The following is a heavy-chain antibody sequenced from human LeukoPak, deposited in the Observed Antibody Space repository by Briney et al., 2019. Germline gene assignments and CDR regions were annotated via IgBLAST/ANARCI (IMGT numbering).Heavy chain of an antibody. CDR3: ANTPPPVAGRLNWFDP. J-gene: IGHJ5*02. CDR1: GYTFTSYG. CDR2: IGAYNGNT. D-gene: IGHD6-19*01. V-gene: IGHV1-18*01. Sequence: ASVKVSCKASGYTFTSYGISWVRQAPGQGLEWMGWIGAYNGNTNYAQKLQGRVTMTTETSTSTAYMELRSLRSDHTAVYYCANTPPPVAGRLNWFDPWGQGTLVTVSS.